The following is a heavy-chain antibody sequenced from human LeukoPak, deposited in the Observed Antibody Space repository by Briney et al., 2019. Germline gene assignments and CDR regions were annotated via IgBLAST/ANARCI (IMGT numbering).Heavy chain of an antibody. Sequence: GGSLRLSCAASGFTFSSYEMNWVRQAPGKGLEWVSYISSSGSTIYYADSVKGRFTISRDNAKNTLYLQMNSLRAEDTAVYYCARVPDYYDSSGYDYWGQGTLVTVSS. CDR2: ISSSGSTI. CDR3: ARVPDYYDSSGYDY. D-gene: IGHD3-22*01. J-gene: IGHJ4*02. CDR1: GFTFSSYE. V-gene: IGHV3-48*03.